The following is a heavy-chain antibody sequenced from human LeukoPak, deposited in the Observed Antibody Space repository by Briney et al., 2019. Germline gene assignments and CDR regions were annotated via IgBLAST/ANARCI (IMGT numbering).Heavy chain of an antibody. CDR1: GLTFSTSW. J-gene: IGHJ4*02. Sequence: GGSLRLSCVAAGLTFSTSWVTWVRQDPGTGLEWLAKIDKDGNGKYYVDSVKGRFAISRDYASNSVFLQMDSLRAEVTSVYYCARDAGWGYYDLWGQGTPVTVSS. CDR2: IDKDGNGK. V-gene: IGHV3-7*01. D-gene: IGHD1-26*01. CDR3: ARDAGWGYYDL.